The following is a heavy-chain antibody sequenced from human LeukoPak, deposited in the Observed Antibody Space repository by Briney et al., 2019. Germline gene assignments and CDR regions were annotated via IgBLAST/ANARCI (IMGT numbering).Heavy chain of an antibody. CDR1: GGSISSYY. J-gene: IGHJ4*02. CDR2: IYYSGST. D-gene: IGHD4-23*01. CDR3: AREYGGVDY. Sequence: SETLSLTCTVSGGSISSYYWSWIRQPPGKGLEWIGYIYYSGSTNYNPSLKSRVTIPVDTSKNQFSLKLSSVTAADTAVYYCAREYGGVDYWGQGTLVTVSS. V-gene: IGHV4-59*01.